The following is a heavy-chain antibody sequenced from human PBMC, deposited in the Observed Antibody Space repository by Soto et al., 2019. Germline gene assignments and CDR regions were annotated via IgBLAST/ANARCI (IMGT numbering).Heavy chain of an antibody. D-gene: IGHD6-19*01. J-gene: IGHJ3*02. V-gene: IGHV3-30-3*01. CDR2: ISYDGSNK. CDR1: GFTFSSYA. CDR3: ARENSCGWFHAFDI. Sequence: PGGSLRLSCAASGFTFSSYAMHWVRQAPGKGLEWVAVISYDGSNKYYADSVKGRFTISRDNSKNTLYLQMNSLRAEDTAVYYCARENSCGWFHAFDIWGQGTMVTVSS.